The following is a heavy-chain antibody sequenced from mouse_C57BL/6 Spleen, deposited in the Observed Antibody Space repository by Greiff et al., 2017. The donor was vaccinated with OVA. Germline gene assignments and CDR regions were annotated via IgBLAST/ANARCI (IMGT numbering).Heavy chain of an antibody. CDR2: INPSNGGT. CDR1: GYTFTSYW. CDR3: ASGMVTTGYYYAMDY. D-gene: IGHD1-1*02. V-gene: IGHV1-53*01. J-gene: IGHJ2*01. Sequence: VQLQQPGTELVKPGASVKLSCKASGYTFTSYWMHWVKQRPGQGLEWIGNINPSNGGTNYNKKFKSKATLTVDKSSSTASMQLSSLTSEDSAVYYCASGMVTTGYYYAMDYWGQGTTLTVSS.